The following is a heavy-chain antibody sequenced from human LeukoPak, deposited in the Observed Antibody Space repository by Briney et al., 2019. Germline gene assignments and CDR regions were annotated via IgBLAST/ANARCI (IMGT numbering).Heavy chain of an antibody. Sequence: GGSLRLSCAASGFTFSSYWVSWLRQPPGKGLEWVSTINANSGTTSCAASVRGRFTVSRDNSKNTLYLQLNTLRADDTATYYCAKPISGGLAVTADWFHPWGQGTLVVVSS. CDR3: AKPISGGLAVTADWFHP. CDR2: INANSGTT. V-gene: IGHV3-23*01. CDR1: GFTFSSYW. D-gene: IGHD6-19*01. J-gene: IGHJ5*01.